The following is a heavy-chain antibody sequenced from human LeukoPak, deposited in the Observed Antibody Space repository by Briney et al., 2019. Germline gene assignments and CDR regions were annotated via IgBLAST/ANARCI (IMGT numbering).Heavy chain of an antibody. CDR2: ISSSSSYI. V-gene: IGHV3-21*01. J-gene: IGHJ4*02. Sequence: GGSLRLSCAASGFTFSSYCMNWVRQAPGKGLEWVSSISSSSSYIYYADSVKGRFTISRDNAKNSLYLQMNSLRAEDTAVYYCARVVYYDSSGPNFDYWGQGTLVTVSS. D-gene: IGHD3-22*01. CDR3: ARVVYYDSSGPNFDY. CDR1: GFTFSSYC.